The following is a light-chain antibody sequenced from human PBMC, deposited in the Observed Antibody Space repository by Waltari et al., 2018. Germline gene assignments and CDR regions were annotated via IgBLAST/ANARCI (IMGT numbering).Light chain of an antibody. CDR1: SSDVGGYNY. Sequence: QSALTQPPSASGSPGQSVAISCTGTSSDVGGYNYVSWYQQHPGKAPKLIIYEVSKRRSGVPDRFSGSKSGNTASLTVSGLQADDEADFYCSSYAGSNDPVVFGGGTKLTVL. CDR3: SSYAGSNDPVV. J-gene: IGLJ2*01. CDR2: EVS. V-gene: IGLV2-8*01.